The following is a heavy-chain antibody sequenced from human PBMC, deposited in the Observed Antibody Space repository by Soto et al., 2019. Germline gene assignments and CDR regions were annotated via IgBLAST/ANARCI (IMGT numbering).Heavy chain of an antibody. CDR3: ATGVTMVRGVIHTPYFDY. CDR1: GGSISSGGYY. Sequence: QVQLQESGPGLVKPSQTLSLTCTVSGGSISSGGYYWSWIRQHPGKGLEWIGYIYYSGSTYYNPSLKRRVTISVDTSKNQFSLKLSSVTAADTAVYYCATGVTMVRGVIHTPYFDYWGQGTLVTVSS. CDR2: IYYSGST. J-gene: IGHJ4*02. D-gene: IGHD3-10*01. V-gene: IGHV4-31*03.